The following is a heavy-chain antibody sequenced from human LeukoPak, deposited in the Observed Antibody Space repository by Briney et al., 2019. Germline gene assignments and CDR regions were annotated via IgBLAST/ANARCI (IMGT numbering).Heavy chain of an antibody. CDR1: GFTFSSYA. CDR3: ASAFLTGYYRNWFDP. V-gene: IGHV3-23*01. D-gene: IGHD3-9*01. Sequence: GGSLRLSCAASGFTFSSYAMSWVRQAPGKGLEWVSTISGNGVDTYSADSVKGRFTISRDNSKNTLYLQMNSLRVGDTAVYCCASAFLTGYYRNWFDPWGQGTLVTVSS. J-gene: IGHJ5*02. CDR2: ISGNGVDT.